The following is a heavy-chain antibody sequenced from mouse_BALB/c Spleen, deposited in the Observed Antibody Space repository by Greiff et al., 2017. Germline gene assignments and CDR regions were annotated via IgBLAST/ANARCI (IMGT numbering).Heavy chain of an antibody. CDR1: GDSITSGY. V-gene: IGHV3-8*02. D-gene: IGHD1-1*01. J-gene: IGHJ2*01. Sequence: EVQLVESGPSLVKPSQTLSLTCSVTGDSITSGYWNWIRKFPGNKLEYMGYISYSGSTYYNPSLKSRISITRDTSKNQYYLQLNSVTTEDTATYYCARGVITTVVAPYFDYWGQGTTLTVSS. CDR3: ARGVITTVVAPYFDY. CDR2: ISYSGST.